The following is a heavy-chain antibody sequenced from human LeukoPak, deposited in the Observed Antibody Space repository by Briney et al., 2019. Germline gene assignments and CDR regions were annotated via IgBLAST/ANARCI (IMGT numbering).Heavy chain of an antibody. V-gene: IGHV3-11*01. Sequence: GGSLRLSCAASGFTFSDYYMSWIRQAPGKGLEWVSYISSSGSTIYYADSVKGRFTISRDNAKNSLYLQMNSLGAEDTAVYYCARDRLRSRYDILTGYYYWGQGTLVTVSS. CDR2: ISSSGSTI. CDR3: ARDRLRSRYDILTGYYY. CDR1: GFTFSDYY. J-gene: IGHJ4*02. D-gene: IGHD3-9*01.